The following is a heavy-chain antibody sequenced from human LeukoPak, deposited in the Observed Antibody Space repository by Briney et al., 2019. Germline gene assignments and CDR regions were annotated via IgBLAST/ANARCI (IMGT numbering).Heavy chain of an antibody. V-gene: IGHV1-69*06. CDR1: GYTFTSYD. D-gene: IGHD3-22*01. J-gene: IGHJ4*02. Sequence: ASVKVSCKASGYTFTSYDINWVRQAPGQGLEWMGGIIPIFGTANYAQKFQGRVTITADKSTSTAYMELSSLRSEDTAVYYCASRLYDSSGYYYFALDYWGQGTLVTVSS. CDR3: ASRLYDSSGYYYFALDY. CDR2: IIPIFGTA.